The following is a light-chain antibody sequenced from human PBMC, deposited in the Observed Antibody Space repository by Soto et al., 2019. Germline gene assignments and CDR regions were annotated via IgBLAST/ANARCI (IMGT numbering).Light chain of an antibody. V-gene: IGLV2-14*01. CDR2: AVS. CDR1: SSDFAVYNY. J-gene: IGLJ1*01. CDR3: SAHSPGGTLHI. Sequence: QSALTQPASVSGSPGQSITISCTGASSDFAVYNYVSWYQLHPGKAPILIIYAVSVRTSGVSNRFSGSKSGNTASLTISGLQAEDDAAYYGSAHSPGGTLHIFGRGTNVTVL.